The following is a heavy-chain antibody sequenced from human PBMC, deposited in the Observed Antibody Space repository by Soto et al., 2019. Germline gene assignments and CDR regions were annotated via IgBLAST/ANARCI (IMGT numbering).Heavy chain of an antibody. V-gene: IGHV3-7*03. CDR3: ARAPHGMDV. CDR2: IKVDGSEQ. J-gene: IGHJ6*02. Sequence: EVQLVESGGGWVWRGGSLRLSCAASGFTLGSYWMNWVRQPPGKGLEWVANIKVDGSEQYYVDSVKGRFTISRDNTKNSLYLQMHSLTDGDTAMYYCARAPHGMDVWGRGTTVTVSS. CDR1: GFTLGSYW.